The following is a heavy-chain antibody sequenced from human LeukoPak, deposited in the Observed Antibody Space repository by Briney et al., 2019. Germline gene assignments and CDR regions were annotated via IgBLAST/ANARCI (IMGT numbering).Heavy chain of an antibody. J-gene: IGHJ4*02. CDR2: INAYNGNT. CDR3: ARGPYDFWSGYYGH. CDR1: GYTFTSYG. D-gene: IGHD3-3*01. Sequence: SVKVSCKASGYTFTSYGISWVRQAPGQGLEWMGWINAYNGNTNYAQKLQGRVTMTTDTSTSTAYMELRSLRPDDTAVYYCARGPYDFWSGYYGHWGQGTLVTVSS. V-gene: IGHV1-18*01.